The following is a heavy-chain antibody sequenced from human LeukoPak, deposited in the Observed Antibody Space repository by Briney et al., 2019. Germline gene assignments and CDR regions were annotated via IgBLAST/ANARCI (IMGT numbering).Heavy chain of an antibody. CDR2: IYYSGST. D-gene: IGHD3-16*01. CDR1: GGSISSSNYN. V-gene: IGHV4-39*01. J-gene: IGHJ2*01. CDR3: ARGRGPSARYWYLDL. Sequence: SETLSLTCTVSGGSISSSNYNWGWIRQPPGKGLEWVGSIYYSGSTYYNPSLKSRVTISVDTSKNQFSLKLSSVTAADTAVYYCARGRGPSARYWYLDLWGRGTLVTVSS.